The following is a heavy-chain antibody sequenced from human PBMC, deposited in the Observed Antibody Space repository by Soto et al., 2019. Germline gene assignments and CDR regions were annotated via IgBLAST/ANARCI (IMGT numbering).Heavy chain of an antibody. CDR1: GFTFSTYA. J-gene: IGHJ6*01. V-gene: IGHV3-30-3*01. CDR3: ARPVEPFYYYGMDV. CDR2: ISYDGNNK. Sequence: QVQLVESGGGVVQPGRSLRLSCAASGFTFSTYAMEWVRQAPGKGLDWVALISYDGNNKYYADSVRGRFTISRDNSKNTLYLPMNTLRPEDTALYFCARPVEPFYYYGMDVW.